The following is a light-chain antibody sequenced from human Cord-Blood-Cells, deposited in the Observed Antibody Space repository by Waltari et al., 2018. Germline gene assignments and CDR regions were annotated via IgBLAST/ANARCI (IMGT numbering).Light chain of an antibody. CDR1: ALPKQY. CDR3: QSADSSGTWV. J-gene: IGLJ3*02. Sequence: SYELTQPPSVSVSPGQTARIPCSGDALPKQYAYWYQQKPGPAPRLVIYKGSKRPSGMPERFSGSSSGKTVTLTIRGVQAEDAADYYCQSADSSGTWVFGGGTKLTVL. V-gene: IGLV3-25*02. CDR2: KGS.